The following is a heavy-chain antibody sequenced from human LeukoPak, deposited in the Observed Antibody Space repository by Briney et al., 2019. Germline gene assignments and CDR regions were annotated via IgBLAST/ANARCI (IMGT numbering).Heavy chain of an antibody. CDR3: TRHVRKRGIAVAGTPGWFDP. D-gene: IGHD6-19*01. CDR2: IYSSGST. Sequence: SETLSLTCTVSGGSISSGSYYWSWIRQPAGKGLEWIGRIYSSGSTNYNPSLKSRATISVDTSKNQFSLKLSSVTAADTAVYYCTRHVRKRGIAVAGTPGWFDPWGQGTLVTVSS. V-gene: IGHV4-61*02. J-gene: IGHJ5*02. CDR1: GGSISSGSYY.